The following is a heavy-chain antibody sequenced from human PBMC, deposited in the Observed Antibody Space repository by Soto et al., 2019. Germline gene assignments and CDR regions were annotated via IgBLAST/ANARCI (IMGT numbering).Heavy chain of an antibody. J-gene: IGHJ3*02. CDR3: ARQMFAHRDAFDI. D-gene: IGHD2-21*01. V-gene: IGHV1-46*01. Sequence: GSSVKVCCKAPGYTLTSYYMHCVRQASAQGLKWMGIINPSGGSTSYAQKFQGRVTMTRDTSTSTFYMELSSLRSDDTAVYYCARQMFAHRDAFDIWDQRTMVTVSS. CDR1: GYTLTSYY. CDR2: INPSGGST.